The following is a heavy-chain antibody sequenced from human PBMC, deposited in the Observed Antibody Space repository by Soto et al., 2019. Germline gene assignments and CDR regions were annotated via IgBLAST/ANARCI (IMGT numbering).Heavy chain of an antibody. CDR3: ARRLTVTNYYFEY. Sequence: SETLSLTCTVSGGSITSGSDYWGWIRQPPGKGLEWIGSLYYGGSTYYNPSLKSRVTISVDTSKDQFSLKLSSVTAADTAVYYCARRLTVTNYYFEYWGQGTLVTVSS. J-gene: IGHJ4*02. CDR1: GGSITSGSDY. D-gene: IGHD4-17*01. CDR2: LYYGGST. V-gene: IGHV4-39*01.